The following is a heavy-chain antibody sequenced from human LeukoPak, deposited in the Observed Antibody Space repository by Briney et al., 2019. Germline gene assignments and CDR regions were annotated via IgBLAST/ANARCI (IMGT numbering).Heavy chain of an antibody. CDR2: IYTSGTT. CDR3: ARVGDYALKD. V-gene: IGHV4-4*07. Sequence: PSETLSLTCTVSGGSISSYHWSWIRQPAGKGLEWIGRIYTSGTTNYNPSLKSRVTMSVDTSKNLFSLKLSSVTAADTAVYYCARVGDYALKDWGQGTLVTVSS. CDR1: GGSISSYH. D-gene: IGHD3-16*01. J-gene: IGHJ4*02.